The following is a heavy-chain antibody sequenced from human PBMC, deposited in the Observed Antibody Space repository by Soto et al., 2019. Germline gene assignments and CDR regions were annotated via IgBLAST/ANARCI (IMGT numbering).Heavy chain of an antibody. D-gene: IGHD3-3*01. J-gene: IGHJ6*02. CDR1: GFTFGDYA. CDR2: IRSKAYGGTT. Sequence: EVQLVESGGGLVKPGRSLRLSCTASGFTFGDYAMSWFRQAPGKGLEWVGFIRSKAYGGTTEYAASVKGRFTISRDDSKSIAYLQMNSLKTEDTAVYYCTREGSGFDYYYYGMDVWGQGTTVTVSS. V-gene: IGHV3-49*05. CDR3: TREGSGFDYYYYGMDV.